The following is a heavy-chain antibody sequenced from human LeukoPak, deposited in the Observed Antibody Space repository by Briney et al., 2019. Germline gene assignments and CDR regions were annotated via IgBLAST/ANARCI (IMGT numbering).Heavy chain of an antibody. V-gene: IGHV3-66*01. J-gene: IGHJ4*02. CDR1: GFTVSSNY. CDR2: IYSGGST. D-gene: IGHD3-16*01. CDR3: ARVRFGVGWDY. Sequence: GGSLRLSCAASGFTVSSNYMSWVRQAPGKGLEWVSVIYSGGSTYYADSVKGRFTISRDNSKNTLYLQMNSLRAEDTAVYYCARVRFGVGWDYWGQGTLVTVSS.